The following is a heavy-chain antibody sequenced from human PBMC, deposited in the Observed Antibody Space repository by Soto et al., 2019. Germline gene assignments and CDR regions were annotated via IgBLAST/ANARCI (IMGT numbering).Heavy chain of an antibody. CDR2: ISGSGGST. CDR3: AKGGVRGRYYYYMDV. V-gene: IGHV3-23*01. J-gene: IGHJ6*03. Sequence: GGSLRLSCAASGFTFSSYAMSWVRQAPGKGLEWVSAISGSGGSTYYADSVKGRFTISRDNSKNTLYLQMNSLRAEDTAVYYCAKGGVRGRYYYYMDVWGKGTTVTVSS. D-gene: IGHD3-10*01. CDR1: GFTFSSYA.